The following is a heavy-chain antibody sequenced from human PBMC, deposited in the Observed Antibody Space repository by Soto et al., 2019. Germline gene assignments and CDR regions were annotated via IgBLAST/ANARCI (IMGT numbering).Heavy chain of an antibody. CDR3: ASYYDFWSGYYHFDY. D-gene: IGHD3-3*01. J-gene: IGHJ4*02. CDR2: ISGSGGST. Sequence: EVQLLESGGGLVQPGGSLRLSCAASGFTFSSYAMSWVRQAPGKGLEWVSAISGSGGSTYYADSVKGRFTISRDNSKNTVYLQMNSLRAEDTAVYYCASYYDFWSGYYHFDYWGQGTLVTVSS. CDR1: GFTFSSYA. V-gene: IGHV3-23*01.